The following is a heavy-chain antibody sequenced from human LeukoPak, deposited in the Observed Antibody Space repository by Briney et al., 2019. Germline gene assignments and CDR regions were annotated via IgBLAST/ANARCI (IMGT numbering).Heavy chain of an antibody. CDR1: GITFINYS. CDR3: AKRSAESSGHFDS. Sequence: GGSLRLSCAASGITFINYSMTWVRQAPGKGLEWVSAITGSGTFTDYADSVKGRFTISRDNSKNTLYLQMNSLRAVDTAIYYCAKRSAESSGHFDSWGQGTLVTVSS. V-gene: IGHV3-23*01. J-gene: IGHJ4*02. D-gene: IGHD6-19*01. CDR2: ITGSGTFT.